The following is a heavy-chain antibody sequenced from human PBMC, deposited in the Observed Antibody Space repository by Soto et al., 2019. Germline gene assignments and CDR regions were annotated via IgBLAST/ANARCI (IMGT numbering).Heavy chain of an antibody. CDR2: IIPIFGTA. V-gene: IGHV1-69*12. CDR1: GGTFSSYA. CDR3: ARARPPYCSGGSCYSDYYSYGMDV. J-gene: IGHJ6*02. Sequence: QVQLVQSGAEVKKPGSSVKVSCKASGGTFSSYAISWVRQAPGQGLEWMGGIIPIFGTANYAQKFQGRVTITADESTSIAYVERSSLRSEDTAVYYCARARPPYCSGGSCYSDYYSYGMDVWGQGTTVTVSS. D-gene: IGHD2-15*01.